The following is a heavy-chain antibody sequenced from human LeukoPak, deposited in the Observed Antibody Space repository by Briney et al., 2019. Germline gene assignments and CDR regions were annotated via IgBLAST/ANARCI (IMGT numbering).Heavy chain of an antibody. V-gene: IGHV4-31*11. CDR3: ARGLHGYSSTPDY. CDR2: IYYKGNT. D-gene: IGHD6-13*01. Sequence: SETLSLTCAVSGASISSGGYFYSWIRQHPGEGLEWLAYIYYKGNTYYNPSLKSRVTISVDTSKNQFSLKLSSVTAADTAVYYCARGLHGYSSTPDYWGQGTLVTVSS. J-gene: IGHJ4*02. CDR1: GASISSGGYF.